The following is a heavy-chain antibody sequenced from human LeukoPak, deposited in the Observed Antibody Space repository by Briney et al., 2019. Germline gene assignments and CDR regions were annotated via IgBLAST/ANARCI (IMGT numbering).Heavy chain of an antibody. D-gene: IGHD5-18*01. CDR3: ARTSSGYSYGIDVDY. CDR2: IKQDGSEK. J-gene: IGHJ4*02. V-gene: IGHV3-7*03. Sequence: GGSLRLSCAASGFTFSSYWMSWVRQAPGKGLEWVANIKQDGSEKYYVDSVKGRFTISRDNSKNTLYLQMNSLRAEDTAVYYCARTSSGYSYGIDVDYWGQGTLVTVSS. CDR1: GFTFSSYW.